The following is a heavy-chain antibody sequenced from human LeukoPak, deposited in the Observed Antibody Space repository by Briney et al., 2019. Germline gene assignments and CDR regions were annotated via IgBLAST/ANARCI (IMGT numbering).Heavy chain of an antibody. J-gene: IGHJ3*02. CDR2: ISGSGSNT. CDR1: GFTFSNYA. Sequence: GGSLRLSCAASGFTFSNYAMSWVRQAPREGLEWVSGISGSGSNTYSSDSVRGRFTISRDNSKNTLYLQMSSLRAEDTAVYYCAKSYGGNNNDAFGIWGQGTMVTVS. V-gene: IGHV3-23*01. CDR3: AKSYGGNNNDAFGI. D-gene: IGHD1-26*01.